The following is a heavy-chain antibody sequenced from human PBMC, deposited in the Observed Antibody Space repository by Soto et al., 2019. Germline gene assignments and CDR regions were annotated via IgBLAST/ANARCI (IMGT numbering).Heavy chain of an antibody. V-gene: IGHV1-8*01. CDR2: MNPNSGNT. Sequence: ASVKVSCKASGHTFTSYDINWVRQATGQGLEWMGWMNPNSGNTGYAQKFQGRVTMTRDTSISTVCMELSSLRSEDTAVYYCARKYSSSSYHYGMDVWGQGTTVTVSS. CDR1: GHTFTSYD. J-gene: IGHJ6*02. CDR3: ARKYSSSSYHYGMDV. D-gene: IGHD6-6*01.